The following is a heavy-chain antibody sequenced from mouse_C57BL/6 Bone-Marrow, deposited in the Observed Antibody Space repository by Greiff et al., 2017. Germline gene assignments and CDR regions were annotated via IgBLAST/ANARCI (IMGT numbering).Heavy chain of an antibody. V-gene: IGHV1-52*01. Sequence: QVQLQQPGAELVRPGSSVKLSCKASGYTFTSYWMHWVKQRPIQGLEWIGNIDPSDSETHYNQKFKDKATLTVAKSSSTAYMQLSSLTSEDSAVYYCARGDGYYVRYAMDYWGQGTSVTVSS. CDR2: IDPSDSET. D-gene: IGHD2-3*01. J-gene: IGHJ4*01. CDR3: ARGDGYYVRYAMDY. CDR1: GYTFTSYW.